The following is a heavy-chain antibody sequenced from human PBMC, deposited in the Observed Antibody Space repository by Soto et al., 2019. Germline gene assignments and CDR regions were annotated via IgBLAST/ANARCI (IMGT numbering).Heavy chain of an antibody. CDR2: IYPGDSDT. J-gene: IGHJ4*02. CDR1: GYSFTTYW. Sequence: PGESLKISCKGSGYSFTTYWIGWVRQMPGKGLEWMGIIYPGDSDTRYSPSFQGQVTTSADKSISTAYLQWSSLKASDTAMYYCARGIFPGIEVAPFDHWGQGTLVTVSS. D-gene: IGHD6-19*01. V-gene: IGHV5-51*01. CDR3: ARGIFPGIEVAPFDH.